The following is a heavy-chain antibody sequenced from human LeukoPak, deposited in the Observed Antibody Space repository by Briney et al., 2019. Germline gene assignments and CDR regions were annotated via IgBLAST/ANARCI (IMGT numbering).Heavy chain of an antibody. CDR1: GGSISSSSYY. J-gene: IGHJ3*02. CDR3: ARAGVLTGYDDAFDI. D-gene: IGHD3-9*01. V-gene: IGHV4-39*07. Sequence: SETQSLTCTVSGGSISSSSYYWGWIRQPPGKGLEWIGSIYYSGSTYYNPSLKSRVTISVDTSKNQFSLKLSSVTAADTAVYYCARAGVLTGYDDAFDIWGQGTMVTVSS. CDR2: IYYSGST.